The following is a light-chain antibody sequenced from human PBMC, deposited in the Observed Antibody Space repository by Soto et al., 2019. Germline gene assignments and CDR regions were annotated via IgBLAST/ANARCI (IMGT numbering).Light chain of an antibody. J-gene: IGLJ1*01. V-gene: IGLV7-46*01. Sequence: QAVVTQEPSLTVSPGGTVTLTCGSSTGPVTNGHFPYWFQQKPGQAPRPLIYDTDNKHSWTPARFSGSLLGDKAALTLSGAQHEDEADYYCLLSYTGRLYVFGPGTKLTVL. CDR1: TGPVTNGHF. CDR2: DTD. CDR3: LLSYTGRLYV.